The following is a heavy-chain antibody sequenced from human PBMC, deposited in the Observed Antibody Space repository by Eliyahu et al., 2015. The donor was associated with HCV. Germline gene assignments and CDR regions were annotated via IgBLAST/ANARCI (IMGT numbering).Heavy chain of an antibody. CDR3: GRGIAVAGQPTYYFDY. Sequence: QVQLQEAGPGLVKPSETLSLTCXXSGGSISRYYWSXIRQPPGKGLEWIGYIYYSGSTNYNPSLKSRVTISVDTSKNQFSLKLSSVTAADTAVYYCGRGIAVAGQPTYYFDYWGQGTLVTVSS. V-gene: IGHV4-59*01. J-gene: IGHJ4*02. CDR1: GGSISRYY. CDR2: IYYSGST. D-gene: IGHD6-19*01.